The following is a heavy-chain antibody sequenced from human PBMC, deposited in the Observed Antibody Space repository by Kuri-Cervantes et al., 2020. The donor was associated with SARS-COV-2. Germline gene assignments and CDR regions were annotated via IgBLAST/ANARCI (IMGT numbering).Heavy chain of an antibody. CDR2: IIPIFGTA. D-gene: IGHD1-26*01. V-gene: IGHV1-69*05. CDR3: ARGPYSGSYRLSYMDV. J-gene: IGHJ6*03. CDR1: GYTFTSYG. Sequence: SVKVSCKASGYTFTSYGISWVRQAPGQGLEWMGGIIPIFGTANYAQKFQGRVTITTDESTSTAYMELSSLRSEDTAVYYCARGPYSGSYRLSYMDVWGKGTTVTVSS.